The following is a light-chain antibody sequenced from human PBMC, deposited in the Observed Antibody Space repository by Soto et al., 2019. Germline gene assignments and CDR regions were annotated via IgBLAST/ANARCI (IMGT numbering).Light chain of an antibody. CDR1: QSVSSGY. J-gene: IGKJ1*01. CDR3: QRYGGSPQT. Sequence: PGERATLSCGASQSVSSGYLAWYQQKPGLAPRLLIYDASRRATGIPDRFSGSGSGTDFTLTISRLEPEDFAVYYCQRYGGSPQTFGRGTKVAI. V-gene: IGKV3D-20*01. CDR2: DAS.